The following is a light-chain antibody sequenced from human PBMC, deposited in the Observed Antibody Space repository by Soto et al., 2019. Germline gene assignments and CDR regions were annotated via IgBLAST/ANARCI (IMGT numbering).Light chain of an antibody. V-gene: IGKV3D-15*01. CDR3: QQYNNWPLT. J-gene: IGKJ4*01. CDR1: QSISRT. CDR2: DPS. Sequence: EIVLTQSPDTLSVSPGERATLSCRASQSISRTLAWYHQKSGQPPSRLIYDPSTMATGFPARFSGSGSGTDFTLTISSLQSEEFAVYYCQQYNNWPLTFGGGTTVEIK.